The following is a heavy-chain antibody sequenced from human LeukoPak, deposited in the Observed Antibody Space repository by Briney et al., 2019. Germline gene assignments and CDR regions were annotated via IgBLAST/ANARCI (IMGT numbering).Heavy chain of an antibody. D-gene: IGHD3-3*01. CDR2: IDNTEST. Sequence: TETLSLTCTVSGASISSYYWSWIRQPPGKGLEWIGYIDNTESTNYNPSLKSRVTISVDKSKNHFSLKLSSVTAADTAVYYCARMTYDPHGVDVWGKGTTVTVSS. CDR1: GASISSYY. J-gene: IGHJ6*04. V-gene: IGHV4-59*01. CDR3: ARMTYDPHGVDV.